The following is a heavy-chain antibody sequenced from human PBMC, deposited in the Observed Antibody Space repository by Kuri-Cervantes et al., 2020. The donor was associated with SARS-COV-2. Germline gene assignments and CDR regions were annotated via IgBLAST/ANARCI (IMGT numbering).Heavy chain of an antibody. CDR2: IIPIFGTA. V-gene: IGHV1-69*06. CDR3: ARGGSSYSSSWLDYYFDY. J-gene: IGHJ4*02. D-gene: IGHD6-13*01. Sequence: SVKVSCKASGGTFSSYAISWVRQAPGQGLEWMGGIIPIFGTANYAQKFQGRVTITADKSTSTAYMELSSLRSEDTAVYYCARGGSSYSSSWLDYYFDYWGQGTLVTVSS. CDR1: GGTFSSYA.